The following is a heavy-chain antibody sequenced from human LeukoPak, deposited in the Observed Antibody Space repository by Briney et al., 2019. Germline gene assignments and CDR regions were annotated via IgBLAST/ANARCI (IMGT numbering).Heavy chain of an antibody. CDR1: GGSISSSSYY. D-gene: IGHD2-2*01. V-gene: IGHV4-39*01. CDR2: IYYSGST. Sequence: SETLSLTCTVSGGSISSSSYYWGWIRQPPGKGLEWIGSIYYSGSTYYNPSLKSRVTISVDTSKNQFSLKLSSVTAADTAVYYCARVEYYAIDYWGQGTLVTVSS. CDR3: ARVEYYAIDY. J-gene: IGHJ4*02.